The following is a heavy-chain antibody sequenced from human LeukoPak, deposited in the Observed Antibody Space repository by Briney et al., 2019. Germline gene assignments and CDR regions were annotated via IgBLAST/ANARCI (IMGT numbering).Heavy chain of an antibody. CDR1: GYTFTGYY. J-gene: IGHJ6*03. CDR2: INPNSGGT. D-gene: IGHD1-26*01. V-gene: IGHV1-2*02. CDR3: ARAGGGGRYSGSPPRGGRYYMDV. Sequence: ASVKVSCKASGYTFTGYYMHWVRQAPGQGLEWMGWINPNSGGTNYAQKFQGRVTMARDTSISTAYMELSRLRSDDTAVYYCARAGGGGRYSGSPPRGGRYYMDVWGKGTTVTVSS.